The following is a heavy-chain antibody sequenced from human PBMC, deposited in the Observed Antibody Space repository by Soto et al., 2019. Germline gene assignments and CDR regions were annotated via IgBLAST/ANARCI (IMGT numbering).Heavy chain of an antibody. J-gene: IGHJ4*02. D-gene: IGHD3-22*01. Sequence: PGESLKISCKGSGYSFTSYWIGWVRQMPGKGLEWMGIIYPGDSDTRYSPSFQGQVTISADKSISTAYLQWSSLKASDTAMYYCARGPYDSSGYYYGGYWGQGTLVTVSS. CDR2: IYPGDSDT. CDR3: ARGPYDSSGYYYGGY. CDR1: GYSFTSYW. V-gene: IGHV5-51*01.